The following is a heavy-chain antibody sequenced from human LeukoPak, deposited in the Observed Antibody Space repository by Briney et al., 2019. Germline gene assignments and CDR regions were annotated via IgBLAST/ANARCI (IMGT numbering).Heavy chain of an antibody. J-gene: IGHJ4*02. Sequence: GGSLRLSCAASGFTFSDYYTSWIRQAPGKGLEWVSYSSSGGSAIYYADSVKSRFTISRDNAKNSVYLQMNSLRAEDTAVYYCATTSYRSASYSVYWGQGTLVTVSS. CDR2: SSSGGSAI. CDR3: ATTSYRSASYSVY. CDR1: GFTFSDYY. V-gene: IGHV3-11*04. D-gene: IGHD3-16*02.